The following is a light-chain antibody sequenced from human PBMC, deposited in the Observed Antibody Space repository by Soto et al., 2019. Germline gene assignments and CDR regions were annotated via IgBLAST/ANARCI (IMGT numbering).Light chain of an antibody. CDR1: SSDVGGYDF. Sequence: QSALTQPASVSGSPGQSITISCTGTSSDVGGYDFVSWYQQCPGKAPKLIIYEVTKRPSGVSSRFSGSKSGNTASLTISGLQAEDEADYYCSSYTTATLLGVFGGGTQLTVL. CDR3: SSYTTATLLGV. CDR2: EVT. V-gene: IGLV2-14*01. J-gene: IGLJ3*02.